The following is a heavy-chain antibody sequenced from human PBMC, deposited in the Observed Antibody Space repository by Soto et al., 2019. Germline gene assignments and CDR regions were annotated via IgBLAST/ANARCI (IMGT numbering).Heavy chain of an antibody. CDR2: IIPIFGTA. V-gene: IGHV1-69*13. Sequence: ASVKVSCKASGGTFSSYAISWVRQAPGQGLEWMGGIIPIFGTANYAQKFQGRVTITADESTSTAYMELSSLRSEDPAVYYCARGGFYCSSTSCYSLDYWGQGTLVTVSS. D-gene: IGHD2-2*01. J-gene: IGHJ4*02. CDR1: GGTFSSYA. CDR3: ARGGFYCSSTSCYSLDY.